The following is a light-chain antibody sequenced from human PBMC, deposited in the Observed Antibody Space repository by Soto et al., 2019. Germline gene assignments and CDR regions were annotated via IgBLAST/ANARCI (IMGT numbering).Light chain of an antibody. CDR3: SSYTSSSTLYV. CDR2: EVS. Sequence: QSALTQPASVSGSPGQSITISCTGTSSDVGGYNYVSWYQQHPGKAPKLIIYEVSNRPSGVSNRFSGSKSGDTASLTISGPHAEDEADYYCSSYTSSSTLYVFGTGTQLTVL. V-gene: IGLV2-14*01. J-gene: IGLJ1*01. CDR1: SSDVGGYNY.